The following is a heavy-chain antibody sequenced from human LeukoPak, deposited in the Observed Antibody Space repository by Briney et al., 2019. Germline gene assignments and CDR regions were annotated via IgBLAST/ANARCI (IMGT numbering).Heavy chain of an antibody. CDR3: ARVRAATVTTFYGVDV. CDR1: GDSIRSSSYY. Sequence: PSETLSLTCTVSGDSIRSSSYYWGWIRQPPGKGLEWIGSIYYSGITYDNPSLKSRVTISVDTSKNQFSLKLSSVTAADTAVYYCARVRAATVTTFYGVDVWGQGTTVAVSS. V-gene: IGHV4-39*07. CDR2: IYYSGIT. D-gene: IGHD4-17*01. J-gene: IGHJ6*02.